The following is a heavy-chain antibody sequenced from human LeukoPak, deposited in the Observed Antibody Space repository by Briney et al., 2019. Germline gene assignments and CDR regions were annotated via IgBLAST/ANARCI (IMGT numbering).Heavy chain of an antibody. CDR3: ARYSSSWYGGYDY. Sequence: GASVKVSCKASGYTFTGYYMHWVRQAPGQGLEWMGRINPNSGGTNYAQKFQGRVTMTRDTSISTVYMELSRLRSDDTAVYYCARYSSSWYGGYDYWGQGTLVTVSS. J-gene: IGHJ4*02. CDR1: GYTFTGYY. D-gene: IGHD6-13*01. V-gene: IGHV1-2*06. CDR2: INPNSGGT.